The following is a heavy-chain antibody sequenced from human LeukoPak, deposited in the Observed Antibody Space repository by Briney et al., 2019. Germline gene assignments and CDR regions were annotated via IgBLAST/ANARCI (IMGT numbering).Heavy chain of an antibody. CDR1: GFTFSSYS. CDR3: ARDLYYYDSSGQFDY. Sequence: GGSLRLSCAASGFTFSSYSMNWVRQAPGKGLEWVSSISSSSSYIYYADSVKGRFTISRDNAKNSLYLQTNSLRAEDTAVYYCARDLYYYDSSGQFDYWGQGTLVTVSS. V-gene: IGHV3-21*01. J-gene: IGHJ4*02. CDR2: ISSSSSYI. D-gene: IGHD3-22*01.